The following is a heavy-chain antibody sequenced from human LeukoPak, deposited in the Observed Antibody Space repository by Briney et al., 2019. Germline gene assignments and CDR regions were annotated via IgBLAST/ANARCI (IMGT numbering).Heavy chain of an antibody. CDR2: IIPIFGTA. D-gene: IGHD3-10*01. V-gene: IGHV1-69*05. J-gene: IGHJ5*02. CDR3: ARLGGRTGFGELLFDP. Sequence: ASVKVSCKASGGTFSSYAISWVRQAPGQGLEWMGGIIPIFGTANYAQKSQGRVTITTDESTSTAYMELSSLRSEDTAVYYCARLGGRTGFGELLFDPWGQGTLVTVSS. CDR1: GGTFSSYA.